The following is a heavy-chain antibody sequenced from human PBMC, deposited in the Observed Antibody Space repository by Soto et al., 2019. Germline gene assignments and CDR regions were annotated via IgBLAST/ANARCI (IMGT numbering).Heavy chain of an antibody. D-gene: IGHD3-22*01. J-gene: IGHJ4*02. Sequence: EVQLVESGGGLVQPGGSLRLSCAASGFSFRSYAMHWVRQAPGKGLDYVSGIPGNGGNTHYGNSVKGRFSISRDNSKNTVYLQMGSLRPEDTAVYYCARAISMMSPFDFRGRGTLVTVSS. V-gene: IGHV3-64*01. CDR1: GFSFRSYA. CDR3: ARAISMMSPFDF. CDR2: IPGNGGNT.